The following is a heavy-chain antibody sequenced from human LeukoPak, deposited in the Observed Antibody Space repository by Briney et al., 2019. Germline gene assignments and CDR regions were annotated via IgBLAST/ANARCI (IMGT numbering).Heavy chain of an antibody. CDR3: ATIKRGNIFGYFDF. Sequence: PSETLSLTSAVSGASMNTHYWSWIRQPPGKGLEWIGYMLDTVTTKDNPSLKSRFTLSADTSKNQFSLRLTSVTAADTAVYYCATIKRGNIFGYFDFWGQGIPVTVSS. CDR1: GASMNTHY. D-gene: IGHD5-18*01. CDR2: MLDTVTT. J-gene: IGHJ4*02. V-gene: IGHV4-59*11.